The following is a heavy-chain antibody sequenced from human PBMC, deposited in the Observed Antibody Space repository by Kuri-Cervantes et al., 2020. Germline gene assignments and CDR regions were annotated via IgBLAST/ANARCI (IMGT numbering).Heavy chain of an antibody. CDR1: GFTFSSYS. CDR2: ISSSSSYI. J-gene: IGHJ4*02. Sequence: GGSLRLSCAASGFTFSSYSMNWVRQAPGKGLEWVSSISSSSSYIYYADSVKGRFTISRDNAKNSLYLQMNSLRAEETAVYYCARGIYDGANLFFDFWGQGTLVTVSS. CDR3: ARGIYDGANLFFDF. D-gene: IGHD3-16*01. V-gene: IGHV3-21*01.